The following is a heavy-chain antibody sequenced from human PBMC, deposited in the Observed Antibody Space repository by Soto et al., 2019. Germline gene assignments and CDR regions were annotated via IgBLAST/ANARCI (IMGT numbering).Heavy chain of an antibody. Sequence: QVQLVESGGGVVQPGRSLRLSCAASGFTFSSYGMHWVRQAPGKGLEWVAVISYDGSNKYYADSVKGRFTISRDNSKNTLYLQMTSLRAEDTAVYYCAKDDSSGSYNWFDPWGQGTLVTVSS. J-gene: IGHJ5*02. CDR3: AKDDSSGSYNWFDP. CDR1: GFTFSSYG. D-gene: IGHD6-19*01. CDR2: ISYDGSNK. V-gene: IGHV3-30*18.